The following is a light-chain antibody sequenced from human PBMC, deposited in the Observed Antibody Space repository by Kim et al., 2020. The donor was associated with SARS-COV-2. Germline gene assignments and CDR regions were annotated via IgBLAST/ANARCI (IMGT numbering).Light chain of an antibody. J-gene: IGKJ4*01. CDR2: GAS. V-gene: IGKV3-15*01. CDR3: HQYYYWPLT. Sequence: VSPGERATLSCRASQSVSSSLAWYQQKPGQAPILLIYGASTRATGVPATFSGSGSGTEFTLTISSLQSEDFAVYYCHQYYYWPLTFGGGTKVDIK. CDR1: QSVSSS.